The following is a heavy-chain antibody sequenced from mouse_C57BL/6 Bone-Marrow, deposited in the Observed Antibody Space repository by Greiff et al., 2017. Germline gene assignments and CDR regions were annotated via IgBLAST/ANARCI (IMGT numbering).Heavy chain of an antibody. Sequence: VQLQQPGAELVKPGASVKMSCKASGYNFTSYWITWVKQRTGQGLEWIGEIYPGSGSTHYNEKLKSKATLTVDTSSSTSYMQLSSLTAECSAVYYIARQLWGWFSYWGQGTLVTVSA. V-gene: IGHV1-55*01. J-gene: IGHJ3*01. CDR1: GYNFTSYW. CDR3: ARQLWGWFSY. CDR2: IYPGSGST. D-gene: IGHD3-1*01.